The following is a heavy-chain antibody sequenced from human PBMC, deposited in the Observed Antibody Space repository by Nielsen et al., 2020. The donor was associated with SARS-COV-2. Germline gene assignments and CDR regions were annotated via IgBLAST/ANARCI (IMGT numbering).Heavy chain of an antibody. V-gene: IGHV6-1*01. CDR1: GDSVSSNNAA. J-gene: IGHJ2*01. Sequence: SPTLSLPCAISGDSVSSNNAAWNWIRQSQSRGLEWLGRTYYRSKWYNEYAVSVRGRITINPDTSKNQFSLQLNSVTPEDTALYFCARQIITELSGLNWYLDLWGRGTLVTVSS. CDR3: ARQIITELSGLNWYLDL. D-gene: IGHD3-10*01. CDR2: TYYRSKWYN.